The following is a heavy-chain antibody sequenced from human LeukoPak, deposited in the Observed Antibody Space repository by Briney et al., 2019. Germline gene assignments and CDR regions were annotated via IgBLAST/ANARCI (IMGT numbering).Heavy chain of an antibody. CDR1: GFTFSSYA. D-gene: IGHD2-2*02. Sequence: GGSLRLSCAASGFTFSSYAMSWVRQAPGKGLEWVTFIFSDGSNKYYADSVRGRFTISRDNAKNSLYLQMNSLRAEDTAVYYCASLGCSSTSCYNYWGQGTLVTVSS. CDR2: IFSDGSNK. CDR3: ASLGCSSTSCYNY. J-gene: IGHJ4*02. V-gene: IGHV3-30*04.